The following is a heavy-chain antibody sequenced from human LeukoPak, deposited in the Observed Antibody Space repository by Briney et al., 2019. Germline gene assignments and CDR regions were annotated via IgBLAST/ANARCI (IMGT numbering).Heavy chain of an antibody. CDR1: GDSICSYY. CDR3: ARRHCSGGSCYPHYLDY. V-gene: IGHV4-59*08. D-gene: IGHD2-15*01. Sequence: SETLSLTCTVSGDSICSYYWSWIRQPPGKGLEWIGYIYYSGSTNYNPSLKSRVTISIDTSKNQFSLKLSSVTAADTAVYYCARRHCSGGSCYPHYLDYWGQGILVTVSS. J-gene: IGHJ4*02. CDR2: IYYSGST.